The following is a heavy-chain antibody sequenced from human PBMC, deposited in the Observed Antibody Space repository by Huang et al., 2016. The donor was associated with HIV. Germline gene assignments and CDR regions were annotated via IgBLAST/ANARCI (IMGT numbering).Heavy chain of an antibody. CDR3: ARGRVTSSGVVQSYDY. V-gene: IGHV4-61*09. CDR1: GASIASGSYF. CDR2: MSTTGST. J-gene: IGHJ4*02. D-gene: IGHD3-3*01. Sequence: VQLQESGPGLVKPSQTLSLSCNVSGASIASGSYFWNWIRQPAGGGLEWIGHMSTTGSTDYNPSFTSRVAVSSDTSKNQFSLSLRSVTAADTAVYFGARGRVTSSGVVQSYDYWGQGSLVTVSS.